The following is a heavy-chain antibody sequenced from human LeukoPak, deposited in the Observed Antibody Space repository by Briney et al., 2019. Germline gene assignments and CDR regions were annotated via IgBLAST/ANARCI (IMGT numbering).Heavy chain of an antibody. Sequence: GGSLRLSCAASGFTFSSYAMSWVRQAPGEGLEWVSAISGSGGSTYYANSVKGRFTISRDNSKNTLYLQMNSLRAEDTAVYYCANGYNEFDYWGQGTPVTVSS. D-gene: IGHD5-18*01. CDR2: ISGSGGST. V-gene: IGHV3-23*01. CDR1: GFTFSSYA. CDR3: ANGYNEFDY. J-gene: IGHJ4*02.